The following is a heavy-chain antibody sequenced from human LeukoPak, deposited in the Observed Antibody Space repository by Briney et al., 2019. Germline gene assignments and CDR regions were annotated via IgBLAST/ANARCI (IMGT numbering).Heavy chain of an antibody. V-gene: IGHV4-61*01. CDR3: AREDSAYDLDAFDI. Sequence: SETLSLTCTVSGGSVSSGSYYWSWIRQPPGKGLEWIGYIHYSGSTNYNPSLKSRVTLSVDVSKNQFSLKLTSVTAADTAVYFCAREDSAYDLDAFDIWGQETRVTVSS. CDR2: IHYSGST. J-gene: IGHJ3*02. D-gene: IGHD5-12*01. CDR1: GGSVSSGSYY.